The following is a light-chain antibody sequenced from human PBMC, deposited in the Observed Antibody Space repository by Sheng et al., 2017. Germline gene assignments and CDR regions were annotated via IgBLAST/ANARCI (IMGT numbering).Light chain of an antibody. CDR2: DVT. CDR3: SSYVGSNSVV. CDR1: SSDIGGYNY. J-gene: IGLJ2*01. Sequence: QSALTQPASVSGSPGQSVTISCTGTSSDIGGYNYVSWYQHHPGKVPKLMIFDVTKRPSGVPDRFSGSKSGNTASLTVSGLQAEDEADYYCSSYVGSNSVVFGGGTKLTVL. V-gene: IGLV2-8*01.